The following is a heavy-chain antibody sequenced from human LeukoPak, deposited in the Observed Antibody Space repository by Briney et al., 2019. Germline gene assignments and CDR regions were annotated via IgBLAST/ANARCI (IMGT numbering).Heavy chain of an antibody. V-gene: IGHV3-48*04. CDR2: ISSSGGTI. Sequence: HSGGSLRLSCAASGFTFSSYSMNWVRQAPGKGLEWVSYISSSGGTISYADSVKGRFTISRDNAKKSLYLQMNSLRAEDTAVYYCAREPDFYGSGNYYGIDFWGQGTLVTVSS. D-gene: IGHD3-10*01. J-gene: IGHJ4*02. CDR1: GFTFSSYS. CDR3: AREPDFYGSGNYYGIDF.